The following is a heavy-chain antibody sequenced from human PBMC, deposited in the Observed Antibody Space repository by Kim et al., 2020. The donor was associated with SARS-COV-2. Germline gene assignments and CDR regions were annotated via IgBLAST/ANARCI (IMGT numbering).Heavy chain of an antibody. CDR3: ARQPRKNWFDL. CDR1: GVSVSSSGDY. V-gene: IGHV4-39*01. J-gene: IGHJ5*02. Sequence: SETLSLTCSVSGVSVSSSGDYWGWIRQPPGKGLEWIGTTHSGGSTYYNSSLQSRVTISVDTSKSQFSLKLTSVTAADTAVYYCARQPRKNWFDLWGQGT. CDR2: THSGGST.